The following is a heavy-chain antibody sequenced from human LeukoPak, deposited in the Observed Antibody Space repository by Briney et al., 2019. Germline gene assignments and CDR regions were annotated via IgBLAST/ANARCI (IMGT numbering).Heavy chain of an antibody. V-gene: IGHV1-18*01. CDR3: ARGWYYYDSSGYYRSRVLSSNYYYYMDV. Sequence: ASVTVSCKASGYTFTTYGFSWVRQAPGQGLEWMGWISAYNGNTNYAQKLQGRVTLTTDTSTSTAYMELRSLRSGDTALYYCARGWYYYDSSGYYRSRVLSSNYYYYMDVWGKGTTVTVSS. D-gene: IGHD3-22*01. CDR2: ISAYNGNT. J-gene: IGHJ6*03. CDR1: GYTFTTYG.